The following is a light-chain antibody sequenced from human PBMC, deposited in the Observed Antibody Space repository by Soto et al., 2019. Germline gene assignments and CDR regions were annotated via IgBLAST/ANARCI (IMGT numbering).Light chain of an antibody. CDR2: YDD. CDR3: AAWDDSLNGPV. Sequence: QSVLTQPPSVSEAPRQRVTIPCSGSSSNIGNNAVYWYQQLPGKAPRLLIYYDDLRPSGVSDRFSGSKSGTSASLAISGLQSEDEADYYCAAWDDSLNGPVFGGGTKVTVL. J-gene: IGLJ3*02. CDR1: SSNIGNNA. V-gene: IGLV1-36*01.